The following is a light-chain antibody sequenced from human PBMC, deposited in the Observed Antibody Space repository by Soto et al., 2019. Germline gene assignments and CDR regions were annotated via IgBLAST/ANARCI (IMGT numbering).Light chain of an antibody. CDR2: EVT. J-gene: IGLJ1*01. V-gene: IGLV2-8*01. CDR3: SSYTGDRHFYV. Sequence: QSVLTQPPSASGSPGQSVSISCTGTGSDVGTYNFVSWYQQHPGKAPKLLIYEVTKRPSGVPDRFPGSKSGNTASLTVSVLHAEDEAEYFCSSYTGDRHFYVFGTGTKVTVL. CDR1: GSDVGTYNF.